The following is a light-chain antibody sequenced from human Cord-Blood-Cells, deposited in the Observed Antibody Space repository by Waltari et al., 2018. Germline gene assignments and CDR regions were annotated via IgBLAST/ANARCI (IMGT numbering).Light chain of an antibody. J-gene: IGLJ2*01. Sequence: QSALTQPASVSGSPGQPTTISRTGTSSDVGCYNYVSWYQQHPGKAPKLMIYDVSKRPSGVSNRFSGSKSGNTASLTISGLQAEDEADYYCSSYTSSSTLVFGGGTKLTVL. CDR1: SSDVGCYNY. CDR3: SSYTSSSTLV. CDR2: DVS. V-gene: IGLV2-14*01.